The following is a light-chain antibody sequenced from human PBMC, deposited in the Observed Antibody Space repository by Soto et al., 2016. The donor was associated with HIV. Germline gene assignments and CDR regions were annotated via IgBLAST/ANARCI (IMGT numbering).Light chain of an antibody. V-gene: IGLV3-19*01. CDR1: SLRSYY. CDR2: GQS. Sequence: SSELTQDPAVSVALGQTVKITCQGDSLRSYYATWYQQKPGQAPVFVIYGQSNRPSGIPDRFSGSSSGNTASLTITGAQAEDEADYYCDSRDSSGSHLIFGGGTKLTVL. J-gene: IGLJ2*01. CDR3: DSRDSSGSHLI.